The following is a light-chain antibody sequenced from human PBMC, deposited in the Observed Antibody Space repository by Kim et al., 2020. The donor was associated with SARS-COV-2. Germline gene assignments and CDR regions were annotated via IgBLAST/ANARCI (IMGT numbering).Light chain of an antibody. CDR2: AAS. Sequence: IQLTQSPSSLSASVGDRVTITCRASQDISSYLAWYQQKPGKAPKLLISAASTLQSGVPSRFSGSGSGTEFTLSISSLQPEDFATYYCQQVNSYDFTFGGGTKVDIK. V-gene: IGKV1-9*01. J-gene: IGKJ4*01. CDR3: QQVNSYDFT. CDR1: QDISSY.